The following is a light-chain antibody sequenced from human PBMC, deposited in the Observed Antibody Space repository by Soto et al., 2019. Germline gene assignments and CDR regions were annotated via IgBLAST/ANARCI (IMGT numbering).Light chain of an antibody. CDR1: QTIRNW. CDR2: DAS. J-gene: IGKJ1*01. Sequence: SLSACTVCALAGDATHITSRASQTIRNWLAWYQEKPGKAPKLLIYDASSLEGGVPSRFSGSGSGTEFTLTISSLQPDDFATYYCQQRSNWRPTFGQGTKVDI. CDR3: QQRSNWRPT. V-gene: IGKV1-5*01.